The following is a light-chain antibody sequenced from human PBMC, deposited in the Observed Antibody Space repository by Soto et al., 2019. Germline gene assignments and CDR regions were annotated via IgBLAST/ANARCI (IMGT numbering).Light chain of an antibody. CDR2: GAS. Sequence: IPMTQSPATLSLSPGERATISCLASQSVSSSYLAWYQQKPGQAPRLLIYGASSRATGIPARFSGSGSGTDFTLTISGLEPADLGVYYCQQRHNWPITFGQGTRLEI. V-gene: IGKV3D-20*02. J-gene: IGKJ5*01. CDR1: QSVSSSY. CDR3: QQRHNWPIT.